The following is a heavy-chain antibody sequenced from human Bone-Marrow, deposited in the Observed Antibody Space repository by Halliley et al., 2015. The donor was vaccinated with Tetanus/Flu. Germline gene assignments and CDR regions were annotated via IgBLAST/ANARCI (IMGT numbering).Heavy chain of an antibody. CDR3: ARDPDNSYSSGMDV. CDR2: IIPMIGTA. V-gene: IGHV1-69*01. Sequence: QLVQSGAEVKKPGSSVKVSCKASGGTFNSYAINWVRQAPGQGLEWMGGIIPMIGTAHYAQKFQGRVTITADESTNTAYMEVTSLRSEDTALYYCARDPDNSYSSGMDVWGQGTTVPVSS. J-gene: IGHJ6*02. CDR1: GGTFNSYA.